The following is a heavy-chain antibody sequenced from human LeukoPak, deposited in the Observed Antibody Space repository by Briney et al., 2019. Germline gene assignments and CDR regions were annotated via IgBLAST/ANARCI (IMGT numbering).Heavy chain of an antibody. CDR2: ISYEGGTQ. CDR3: AKEGTPQVSTWYDL. J-gene: IGHJ5*02. D-gene: IGHD3-10*01. Sequence: PGGSLRLSCAASGFTFATETMNWVRQAPGKGLEWVAVISYEGGTQHYADSVKGRFIISRDNPRNTLYLQMNILRTEDTAVYYCAKEGTPQVSTWYDLWGQGTQVIVSS. V-gene: IGHV3-30*18. CDR1: GFTFATET.